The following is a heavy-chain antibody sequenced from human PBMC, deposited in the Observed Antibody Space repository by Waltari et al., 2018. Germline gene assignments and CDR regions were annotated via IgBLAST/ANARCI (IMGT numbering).Heavy chain of an antibody. Sequence: QVQLVQSGVEMRRPGASVKVSCKASGYGITTYGVSWVRQAPGPGLEGMGRSSYYNLNTNYGQKLQLRVTMTTDTSTNTAYMELGSRTADDTAVYYCARDKGEVAGMDYWGQGTLVTVSS. V-gene: IGHV1-18*04. D-gene: IGHD6-19*01. CDR3: ARDKGEVAGMDY. J-gene: IGHJ4*02. CDR2: SSYYNLNT. CDR1: GYGITTYG.